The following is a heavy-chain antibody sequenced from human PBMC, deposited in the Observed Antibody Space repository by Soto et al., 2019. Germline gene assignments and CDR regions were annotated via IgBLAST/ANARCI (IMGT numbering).Heavy chain of an antibody. CDR1: GYTFTSYG. D-gene: IGHD3-22*01. CDR3: ARAPKPSATMIVVVITMEGAFDI. Sequence: ASVKVSCKASGYTFTSYGISWVRQAPGQGLEWMGWISAYNGNTNYAQKLQGRVTMTTDTSTSTAYMELRSLRSDDTAVYYCARAPKPSATMIVVVITMEGAFDIWGQGTMVTVSS. V-gene: IGHV1-18*01. CDR2: ISAYNGNT. J-gene: IGHJ3*02.